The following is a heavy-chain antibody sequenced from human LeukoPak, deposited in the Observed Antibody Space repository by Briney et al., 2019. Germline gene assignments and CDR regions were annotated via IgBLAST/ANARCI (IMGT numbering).Heavy chain of an antibody. CDR2: INPNGGGT. D-gene: IGHD1-26*01. CDR3: ARRRRSGSYFDY. V-gene: IGHV1-2*02. J-gene: IGHJ4*02. Sequence: ASVKVSCKASGYTFTGYYMHWVRQAPGQGLEWMGWINPNGGGTNYAQKFQGRVTMTRDTSISTAYMELSRLRSDDTAVYYCARRRRSGSYFDYWGQGTLVTVSS. CDR1: GYTFTGYY.